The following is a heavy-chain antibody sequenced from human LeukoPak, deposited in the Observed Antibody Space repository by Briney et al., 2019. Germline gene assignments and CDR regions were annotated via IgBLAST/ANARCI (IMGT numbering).Heavy chain of an antibody. CDR3: ARLVRYYDFWSGYYFDY. CDR2: IYYSGST. D-gene: IGHD3-3*01. CDR1: GGSISSSSYY. Sequence: PSETLSLTCTVSGGSISSSSYYLGWIRQPPGKGLEWIGSIYYSGSTYYNPSLKSRVTISVDTSKNQFSLKLSSVTAADTAVYYCARLVRYYDFWSGYYFDYWGQGTLVTVSS. V-gene: IGHV4-39*01. J-gene: IGHJ4*02.